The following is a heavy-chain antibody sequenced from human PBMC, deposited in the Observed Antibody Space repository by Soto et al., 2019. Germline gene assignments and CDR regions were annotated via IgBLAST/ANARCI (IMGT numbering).Heavy chain of an antibody. CDR1: GYTFTSYD. CDR2: MNPNSGNT. Sequence: QVQLVQSGAEVKKPGASVKVSCKASGYTFTSYDINWVRQATGQGLEWMGWMNPNSGNTGYAQKFQGRVTMTRNTSISTAYMELSSLRSEDTAVYYCAKDMTTVTTGDYYYGMDVWGQGTTVTVSS. V-gene: IGHV1-8*01. J-gene: IGHJ6*02. CDR3: AKDMTTVTTGDYYYGMDV. D-gene: IGHD4-17*01.